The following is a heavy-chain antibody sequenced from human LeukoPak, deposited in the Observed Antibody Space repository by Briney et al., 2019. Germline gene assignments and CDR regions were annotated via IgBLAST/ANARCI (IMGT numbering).Heavy chain of an antibody. J-gene: IGHJ1*01. CDR2: ISGSGGST. CDR1: GFTFTSYA. CDR3: AKDTDVVVPEYFQY. Sequence: GGSLRLSCAASGFTFTSYAMNWVRQAPGKGLEWVSAISGSGGSTYYADSVKSRFTVSRGNSENTLFLQMNSLRAEDTAIYYCAKDTDVVVPEYFQYWGQGTLVTVSS. V-gene: IGHV3-23*01. D-gene: IGHD2-15*01.